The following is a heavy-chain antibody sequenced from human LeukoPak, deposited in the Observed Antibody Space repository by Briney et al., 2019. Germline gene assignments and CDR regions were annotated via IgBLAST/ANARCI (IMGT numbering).Heavy chain of an antibody. J-gene: IGHJ4*02. CDR3: AKDKRSTIFGSFDY. CDR1: GFTFSNYG. Sequence: GGSLRLSRAASGFTFSNYGMHWVRQAPGKGLEWVAFIRYDGTNKYYADSVKGRFTISRDNSKNTLYLQMNSLRTEDTAVYYCAKDKRSTIFGSFDYWGQGTLVTVSS. V-gene: IGHV3-30*02. CDR2: IRYDGTNK. D-gene: IGHD3-3*01.